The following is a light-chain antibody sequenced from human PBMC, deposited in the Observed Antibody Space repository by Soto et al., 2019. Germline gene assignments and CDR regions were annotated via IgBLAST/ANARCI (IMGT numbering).Light chain of an antibody. CDR1: QSIGYW. J-gene: IGKJ2*01. Sequence: DIQVTHSPSTLSASVGDRVTITCRASQSIGYWLAWYQQKPGKAPKLLIYKASSLESGVPSRFSGSGSGTEFTLTISRLQPDDFATYYCQHYNRYSPYTLXQGTKVHIK. CDR2: KAS. V-gene: IGKV1-5*03. CDR3: QHYNRYSPYT.